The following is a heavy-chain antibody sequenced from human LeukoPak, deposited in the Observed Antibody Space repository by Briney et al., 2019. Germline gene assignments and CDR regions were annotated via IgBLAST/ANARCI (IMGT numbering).Heavy chain of an antibody. CDR3: AKDRRGYSSSWYKGYYFDY. CDR1: GFTFSSYA. D-gene: IGHD6-13*01. CDR2: ISGSGGST. Sequence: GGSLRLSCAASGFTFSSYAMSWVRQAPGKGLEWVSAISGSGGSTYYADSVKGRFTLSRDNSKNTLYLQMNSLRAEDTAVYYCAKDRRGYSSSWYKGYYFDYWGQGTLVTVSS. V-gene: IGHV3-23*01. J-gene: IGHJ4*02.